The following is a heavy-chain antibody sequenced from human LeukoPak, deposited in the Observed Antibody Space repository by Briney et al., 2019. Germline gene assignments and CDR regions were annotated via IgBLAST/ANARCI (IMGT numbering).Heavy chain of an antibody. V-gene: IGHV3-23*01. CDR1: GFTFSSYG. Sequence: GGSLRLSRAASGFTFSSYGMSWVRQAPGKGLEWVSTISSNSGSTYHADSVKGRFTISRDNSKNTLYLQMNSLRAEDTAIYYCAKFVGTTALTDFDYWGQGTLVTVSS. CDR3: AKFVGTTALTDFDY. CDR2: ISSNSGST. J-gene: IGHJ4*02. D-gene: IGHD1/OR15-1a*01.